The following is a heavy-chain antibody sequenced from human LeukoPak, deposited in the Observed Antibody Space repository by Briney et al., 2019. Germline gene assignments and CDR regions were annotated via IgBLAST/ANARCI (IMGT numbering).Heavy chain of an antibody. CDR2: ICGSGSGGIT. D-gene: IGHD5-24*01. Sequence: GGSLRLSCAASGFTFSSSAMSWVRQAPGKGLEWVSSICGSGSGGITYYADSVKGRFTISRDNSKNTLYLQMNSLRAEDTAVYYCAKSGYNRFDYWGQGTLVTVSS. CDR3: AKSGYNRFDY. CDR1: GFTFSSSA. V-gene: IGHV3-23*01. J-gene: IGHJ4*02.